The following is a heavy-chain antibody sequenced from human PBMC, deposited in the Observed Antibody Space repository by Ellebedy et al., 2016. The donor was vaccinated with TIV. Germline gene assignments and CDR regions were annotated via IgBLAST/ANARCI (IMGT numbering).Heavy chain of an antibody. D-gene: IGHD3-16*01. CDR2: ITGDGGST. Sequence: PGGSLRLSCSASGFTFNIYARHWVRQAPGKGLEYVSAITGDGGSTYYADSVKGRFTISRDNSKHTLYLQMSSLRAEDTAVYYCVKAWGDWGQGTLVTVSS. CDR3: VKAWGD. CDR1: GFTFNIYA. J-gene: IGHJ4*02. V-gene: IGHV3-64D*06.